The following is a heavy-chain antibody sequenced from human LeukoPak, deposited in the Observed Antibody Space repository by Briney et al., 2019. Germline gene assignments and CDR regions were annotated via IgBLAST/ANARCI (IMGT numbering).Heavy chain of an antibody. CDR3: ARVDFWSGYSGLGPSYYYMQV. D-gene: IGHD3-3*01. CDR2: MHTDSGNS. J-gene: IGHJ6*03. CDR1: GYTFTNYE. Sequence: ASVKVSCKASGYTFTNYEINWVRQAPGQGLEWMGWMHTDSGNSFYARQFQGRISMTRNTAINTAYMELSSLRSEDTAIYYCARVDFWSGYSGLGPSYYYMQVWGKGTTVTVSS. V-gene: IGHV1-8*01.